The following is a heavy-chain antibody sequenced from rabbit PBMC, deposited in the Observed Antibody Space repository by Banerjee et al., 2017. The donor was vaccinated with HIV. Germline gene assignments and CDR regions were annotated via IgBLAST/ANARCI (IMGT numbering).Heavy chain of an antibody. V-gene: IGHV1S40*01. CDR1: GFSFSSGYD. J-gene: IGHJ4*01. Sequence: QSLEESGGGLVQPEGSLTLTCTASGFSFSSGYDMCWVRQAPGKGLEWIGCIYTGSGSTYYANWAKGRFTISKTSSTTVTLQMTSLTAADTATYFCARGDAGSRYAFNLWGQGTLVTVS. CDR2: IYTGSGST. D-gene: IGHD4-2*01. CDR3: ARGDAGSRYAFNL.